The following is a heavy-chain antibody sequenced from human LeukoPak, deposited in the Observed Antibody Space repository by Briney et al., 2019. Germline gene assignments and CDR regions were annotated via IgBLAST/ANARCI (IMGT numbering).Heavy chain of an antibody. V-gene: IGHV3-23*01. CDR2: ISGSGDRT. J-gene: IGHJ3*02. D-gene: IGHD6-13*01. CDR1: GITASSYA. CDR3: ARGGWYTSSWYENAFDI. Sequence: PGGSLRLSCAASGITASSYAMTWVRQAPGKGLEWVSSISGSGDRTMYADSVKGRFTISRDNSKNTLYLQMNSLRAEDTAVYYCARGGWYTSSWYENAFDIWGQGTMVTVSS.